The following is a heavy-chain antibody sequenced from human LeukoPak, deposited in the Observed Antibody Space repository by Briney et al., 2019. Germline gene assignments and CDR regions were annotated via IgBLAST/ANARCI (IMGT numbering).Heavy chain of an antibody. CDR2: IFGSGGSP. Sequence: GGSLRLSCEASGFAFGSYAMYWVRQAPGKGLEWVAGIFGSGGSPHYTDSVKGRFTISRDNSKNTVYLQINSLRAEDTAVYYCGKTTAGYSSGQKPAWPVDYWGQGTLVTVSS. D-gene: IGHD6-19*01. V-gene: IGHV3-23*01. CDR1: GFAFGSYA. J-gene: IGHJ4*02. CDR3: GKTTAGYSSGQKPAWPVDY.